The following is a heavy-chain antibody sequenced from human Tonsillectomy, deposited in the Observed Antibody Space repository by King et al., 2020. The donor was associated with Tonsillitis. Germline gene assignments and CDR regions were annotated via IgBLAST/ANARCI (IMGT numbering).Heavy chain of an antibody. CDR3: ARGVDF. CDR2: MDPSSGDA. V-gene: IGHV1-8*02. J-gene: IGHJ4*02. CDR1: GYTFTNYD. Sequence: LQLVQSGAEVKKPGASVKVSCKASGYTFTNYDINWVRQGTGQGLEWMGWMDPSSGDADYSQEFQGRVAMTRNTSISAAYMELRSLTSDDTAVYYCARGVDFWGQGTLVTVSS.